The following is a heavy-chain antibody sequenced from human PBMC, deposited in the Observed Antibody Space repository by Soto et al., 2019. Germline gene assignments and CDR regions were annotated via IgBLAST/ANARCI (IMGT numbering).Heavy chain of an antibody. Sequence: QVQLVQSGAEVKKPGASVKVSCKASGYTFTSHDINWVRQATGQGLEWMGWMNPNSGNTGYAQKFQGRVTMTRDTSISTAYMELSSLRFEDTAVYYGARGSAGATGRDYWGQGTLVTVSS. CDR3: ARGSAGATGRDY. CDR2: MNPNSGNT. D-gene: IGHD3-9*01. CDR1: GYTFTSHD. V-gene: IGHV1-8*01. J-gene: IGHJ4*02.